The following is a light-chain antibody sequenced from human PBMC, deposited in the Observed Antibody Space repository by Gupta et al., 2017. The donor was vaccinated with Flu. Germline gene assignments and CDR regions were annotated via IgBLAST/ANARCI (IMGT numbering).Light chain of an antibody. CDR2: DDG. CDR3: QVWDSSGDHPM. CDR1: NIGMKT. Sequence: SYVLTQAPSVSVAPGQTGRISCGGHNIGMKTVHWYQQKSGQAPVLVVHDDGVRPSGIPERFSGSNSGNTAALTINRVEAGDEADYYCQVWDSSGDHPMFGGGTKLTVL. J-gene: IGLJ3*02. V-gene: IGLV3-21*02.